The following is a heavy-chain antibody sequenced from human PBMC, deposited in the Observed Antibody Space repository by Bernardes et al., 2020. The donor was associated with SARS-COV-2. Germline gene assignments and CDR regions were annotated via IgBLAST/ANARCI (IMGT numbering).Heavy chain of an antibody. D-gene: IGHD5-12*01. CDR3: ARRRVSERPVAKGNWLDP. J-gene: IGHJ5*02. Sequence: SETLSLTCTVSGGSISPYYWNWVRQSPGRGLEWIGYTYYTGDTLYNPSLTSRATISLDRSKNQFSLRLMSVTAADTAVYFCARRRVSERPVAKGNWLDPWGRGSLVTVSS. V-gene: IGHV4-59*08. CDR1: GGSISPYY. CDR2: TYYTGDT.